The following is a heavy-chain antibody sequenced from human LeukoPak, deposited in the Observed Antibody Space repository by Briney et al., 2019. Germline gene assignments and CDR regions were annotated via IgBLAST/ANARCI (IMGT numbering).Heavy chain of an antibody. D-gene: IGHD2-15*01. Sequence: GGSLRLSCAASGFTFSSYSMNWVRQAPGKGLEWVSSISSSSSYIYYADSVKGRFTISRDNAKNSLFLQMNSLRAEDTAVYYCARIFCSSGSCFEYFQHWGQGTLVTVSS. CDR3: ARIFCSSGSCFEYFQH. V-gene: IGHV3-21*01. CDR1: GFTFSSYS. J-gene: IGHJ1*01. CDR2: ISSSSSYI.